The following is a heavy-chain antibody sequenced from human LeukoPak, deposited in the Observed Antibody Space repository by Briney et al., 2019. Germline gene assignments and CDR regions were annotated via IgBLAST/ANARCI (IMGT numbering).Heavy chain of an antibody. V-gene: IGHV3-74*01. D-gene: IGHD6-6*01. CDR3: ARDGRPYSSSSPFDY. CDR1: GFTFSNCW. Sequence: HPGGSLRLSCAASGFTFSNCWMHWVRQAPGKGLEWVSRIDSDGSRTRYADSVQGRFTISRDNAKNTLYLQMNSLRAEDTAVYYCARDGRPYSSSSPFDYWGQGTLVTVSS. J-gene: IGHJ4*02. CDR2: IDSDGSRT.